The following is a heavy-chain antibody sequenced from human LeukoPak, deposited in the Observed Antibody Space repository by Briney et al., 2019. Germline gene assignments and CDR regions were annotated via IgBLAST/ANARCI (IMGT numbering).Heavy chain of an antibody. CDR2: IYYSGST. D-gene: IGHD1-14*01. J-gene: IGHJ5*02. V-gene: IGHV4-39*02. CDR1: GGSISSSSYY. CDR3: AREPFDFNHPPSNWFDP. Sequence: SETLSLTCTVSGGSISSSSYYWGWIRQPPGKGLEWIGSIYYSGSTYYNPSLKSRVTISVDTSKNQFSLKLCSVTAADTAVYYCAREPFDFNHPPSNWFDPWGQGTLVTVSS.